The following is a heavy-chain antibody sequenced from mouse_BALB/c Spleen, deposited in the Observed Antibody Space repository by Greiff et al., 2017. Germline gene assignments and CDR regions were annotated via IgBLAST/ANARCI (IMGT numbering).Heavy chain of an antibody. CDR1: GFTFSSYY. V-gene: IGHV5-6-2*01. Sequence: EVQLVESGGGLVKLGGSLKLSCAASGFTFSSYYMSWVRQTPEKRLELVAAINSNGGSTYYPDTVKGRFTISRDNAKNTLYLQMSSLKSEDTALYYCARAPYGYYYFDYWGQGTTLTVSS. J-gene: IGHJ2*01. CDR2: INSNGGST. D-gene: IGHD1-2*01. CDR3: ARAPYGYYYFDY.